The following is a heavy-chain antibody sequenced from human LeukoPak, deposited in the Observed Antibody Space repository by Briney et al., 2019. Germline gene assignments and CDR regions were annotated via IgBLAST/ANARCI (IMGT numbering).Heavy chain of an antibody. V-gene: IGHV3-53*01. Sequence: GGSLRLSCAASGFTVSSNYMSWVRQAPGKGLEWVSVIYNGGSTYYADSVKGRFTISRDNAKNSLYLQMKSLKAEDTAVYYCARDSDWAFDYWGQGSLVTVSS. J-gene: IGHJ4*02. CDR2: IYNGGST. D-gene: IGHD3-9*01. CDR1: GFTVSSNY. CDR3: ARDSDWAFDY.